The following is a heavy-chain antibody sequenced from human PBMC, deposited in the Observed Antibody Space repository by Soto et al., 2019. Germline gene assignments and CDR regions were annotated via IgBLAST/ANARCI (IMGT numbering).Heavy chain of an antibody. Sequence: EVQLVESGGGLVQPGGSLRLSCAASGFTFSSYSMNWVRQAPGKGLEWVSYISSSSSTIYYADSVKGRFTISRDNAKNSQYLQMNSLRAEDTAVYYCARDIAVAGSNFDYWGQGTLVTVSS. V-gene: IGHV3-48*01. CDR2: ISSSSSTI. CDR1: GFTFSSYS. CDR3: ARDIAVAGSNFDY. J-gene: IGHJ4*02. D-gene: IGHD6-19*01.